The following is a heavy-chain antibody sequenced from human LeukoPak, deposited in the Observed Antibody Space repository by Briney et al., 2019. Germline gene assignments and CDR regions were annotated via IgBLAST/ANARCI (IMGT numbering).Heavy chain of an antibody. D-gene: IGHD3-16*01. CDR1: GFTFSTYS. J-gene: IGHJ6*02. CDR3: ARDRFEDV. Sequence: PGGSLRLSCAASGFTFSTYSMNWVRQAPGKGLEWVSSISSTSTYIYYADSVKGRFTISRDNAKISLYLQMNSVRAEDTTVYYCARDRFEDVWGQGTTVTVSS. V-gene: IGHV3-21*01. CDR2: ISSTSTYI.